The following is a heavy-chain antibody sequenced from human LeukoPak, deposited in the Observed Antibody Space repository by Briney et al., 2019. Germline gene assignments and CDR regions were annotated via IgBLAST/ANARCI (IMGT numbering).Heavy chain of an antibody. CDR1: GYTFTSYY. D-gene: IGHD3-22*01. V-gene: IGHV1-46*03. CDR2: INPSGGST. Sequence: ASVKVSCKASGYTFTSYYMHWVRQAPGQGLEWMGIINPSGGSTSYAQKFQGRVTMTRDTSTCTVYMELSSLRSEDTAVYYCARAYYDSSGYYWYGGAFDIWGQGTMVTVSS. J-gene: IGHJ3*02. CDR3: ARAYYDSSGYYWYGGAFDI.